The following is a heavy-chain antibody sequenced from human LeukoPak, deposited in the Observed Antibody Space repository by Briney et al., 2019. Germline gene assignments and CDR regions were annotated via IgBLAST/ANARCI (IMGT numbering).Heavy chain of an antibody. CDR3: ARVDYGDYGGGFDP. CDR2: IYHSGST. V-gene: IGHV4-4*02. Sequence: SETLSLTCAVSGGSISSSNWWSWVRPPPGKGLEWIGEIYHSGSTNYNPSLKSRVTISVDKSKNQFSLKLSSVTAADTAVYYCARVDYGDYGGGFDPWGQGTLVTVSS. CDR1: GGSISSSNW. D-gene: IGHD4-17*01. J-gene: IGHJ5*02.